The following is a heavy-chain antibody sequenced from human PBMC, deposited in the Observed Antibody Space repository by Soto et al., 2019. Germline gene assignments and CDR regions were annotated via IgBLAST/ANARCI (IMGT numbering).Heavy chain of an antibody. CDR2: IYFSGGT. CDR1: GGSISTSRYY. J-gene: IGHJ5*02. Sequence: QLQLQESGPGLVKPSETLSLTCTVSGGSISTSRYYWGWIRQPPGKGPEWIGNIYFSGGTYYNPPLKSRVTISADTSRNQFSLKVTSVTAADTAVYYCATSYSWNDVGWFDPWGQGTLVTVSS. D-gene: IGHD1-1*01. V-gene: IGHV4-39*01. CDR3: ATSYSWNDVGWFDP.